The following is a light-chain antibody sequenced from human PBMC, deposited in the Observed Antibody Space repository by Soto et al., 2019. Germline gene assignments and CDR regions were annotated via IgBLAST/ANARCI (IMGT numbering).Light chain of an antibody. CDR3: QEYNSYSPWT. Sequence: DIQMTQSPSTLSASVGDRVTITCRASQSISSWLAWYQQKPGKAPKLLIYDASTLESGVPSRFSGSGSGTEFTLSISSLQPDDSENYYCQEYNSYSPWTFGQGTKVDIK. CDR2: DAS. CDR1: QSISSW. J-gene: IGKJ1*01. V-gene: IGKV1-5*01.